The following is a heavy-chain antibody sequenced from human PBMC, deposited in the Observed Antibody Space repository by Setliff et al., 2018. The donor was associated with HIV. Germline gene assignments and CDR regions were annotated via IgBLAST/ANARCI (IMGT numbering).Heavy chain of an antibody. CDR3: ARGMDYYDTSGYYQYYFDY. J-gene: IGHJ4*02. CDR1: GYSFTDYY. Sequence: ASVKVSCKAFGYSFTDYYIHWVRQAPGQGLEWMGWINPKSDGTNYAQKFQGWITMTRDTSISTAYMELSRLRSDDTAVYYCARGMDYYDTSGYYQYYFDYWGQGTLVTVSS. V-gene: IGHV1-2*04. CDR2: INPKSDGT. D-gene: IGHD3-22*01.